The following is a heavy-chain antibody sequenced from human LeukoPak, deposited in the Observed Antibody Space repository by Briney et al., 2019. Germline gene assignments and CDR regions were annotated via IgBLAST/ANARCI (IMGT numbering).Heavy chain of an antibody. J-gene: IGHJ4*02. V-gene: IGHV3-74*01. Sequence: GGARRLSCVGSGFTFSSYWMHWVRQAPGKGLVWVSRMNSDGSSTSYGDSVKGRCTISRDNVKNTLYLQMNSLRADDTAVYYCLRGDVRDYWGQGTLVTVSS. CDR3: LRGDVRDY. CDR1: GFTFSSYW. D-gene: IGHD2-21*01. CDR2: MNSDGSST.